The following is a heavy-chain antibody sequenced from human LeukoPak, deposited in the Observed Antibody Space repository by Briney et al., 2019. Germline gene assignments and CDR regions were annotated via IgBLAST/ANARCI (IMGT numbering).Heavy chain of an antibody. Sequence: ASVKVSCKASGYTFTGYYMHWVRQAPGQGLEWMGWINPNSGGTNYAQKFQGRVTMTRDTSISTAYMELSSLRSEDTAVYYCARDQGDSSDYWGQGTLVTVSS. V-gene: IGHV1-2*02. D-gene: IGHD6-13*01. CDR1: GYTFTGYY. CDR2: INPNSGGT. J-gene: IGHJ4*02. CDR3: ARDQGDSSDY.